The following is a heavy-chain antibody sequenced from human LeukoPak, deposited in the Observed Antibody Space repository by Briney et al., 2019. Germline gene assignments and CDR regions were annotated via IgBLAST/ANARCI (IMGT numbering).Heavy chain of an antibody. D-gene: IGHD4-23*01. V-gene: IGHV5-51*01. CDR2: ISPGDSDT. CDR3: ARGRGATVITNFDY. Sequence: GESLKISCKSSGYTFTGYWIGWVRQMPGKGPEWMGIISPGDSDTRYSPSFQGQVTMSADKSINTAYLQWGSLKASDTAMYYCARGRGATVITNFDYWGQGTLVTVSS. J-gene: IGHJ4*02. CDR1: GYTFTGYW.